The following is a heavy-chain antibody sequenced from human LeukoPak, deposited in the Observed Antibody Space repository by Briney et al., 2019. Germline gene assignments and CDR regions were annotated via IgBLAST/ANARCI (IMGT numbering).Heavy chain of an antibody. D-gene: IGHD2-8*01. CDR2: ISGSSSYI. Sequence: PGGSLRLSCAASGFTFSSYSMNWVRQAPGKGLEWVSSISGSSSYIFYADSVKGRFTISRDNFKNTLYLQMNSLRAEDTAVYYCAKRGCDTNGCPYYFDYWGQGTLVTVSS. J-gene: IGHJ4*02. V-gene: IGHV3-21*04. CDR1: GFTFSSYS. CDR3: AKRGCDTNGCPYYFDY.